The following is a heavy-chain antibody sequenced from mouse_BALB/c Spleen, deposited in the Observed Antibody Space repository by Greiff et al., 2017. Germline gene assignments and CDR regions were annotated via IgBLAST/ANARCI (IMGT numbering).Heavy chain of an antibody. Sequence: QVQLQQPGAELVMPGASVKMSCKASGYTFTDYWMHWVKQRPGQGLEWIGAIDTSDSYTSYNQKFKGKATLTVDESSSTAYMQLSSLTSEDSAVYYCARSGDYPLGYFDVWGAGTTVTVSS. CDR3: ARSGDYPLGYFDV. V-gene: IGHV1-69*01. CDR2: IDTSDSYT. J-gene: IGHJ1*01. CDR1: GYTFTDYW. D-gene: IGHD6-1*01.